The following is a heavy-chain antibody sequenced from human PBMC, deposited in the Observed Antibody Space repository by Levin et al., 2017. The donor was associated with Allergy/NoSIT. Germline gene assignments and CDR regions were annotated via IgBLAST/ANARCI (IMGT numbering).Heavy chain of an antibody. CDR1: GDSISSYY. CDR2: IYYSGNT. D-gene: IGHD2-21*01. Sequence: SETLSLTCTVSGDSISSYYWSWIRQPPGKGLEWIGYIYYSGNTNYNPSLKSRITISLDTSKNEFSPKLRSVTAADRAVYYCAREYGGDWYFDLWGRGTLVTVSS. V-gene: IGHV4-59*01. J-gene: IGHJ2*01. CDR3: AREYGGDWYFDL.